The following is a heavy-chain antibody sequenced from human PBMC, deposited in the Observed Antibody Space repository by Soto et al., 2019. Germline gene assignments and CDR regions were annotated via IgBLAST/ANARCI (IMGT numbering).Heavy chain of an antibody. CDR3: ARDSSNDSSGYDFDY. V-gene: IGHV3-74*01. D-gene: IGHD3-22*01. CDR2: INSDGSST. J-gene: IGHJ4*02. Sequence: EVQLVESGGGLVQPGGSLRLSCAASGFTFSSYWMHWVRQAPGKGLVWVSRINSDGSSTSYVDSVKGRFTISRDNAKNTLYLQMNSLRAEDTAVYYCARDSSNDSSGYDFDYWGQGTLVTVSS. CDR1: GFTFSSYW.